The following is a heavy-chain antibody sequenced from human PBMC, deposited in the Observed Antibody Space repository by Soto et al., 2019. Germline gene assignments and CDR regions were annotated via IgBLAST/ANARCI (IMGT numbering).Heavy chain of an antibody. J-gene: IGHJ4*02. D-gene: IGHD3-22*01. CDR2: ISYDGSNK. V-gene: IGHV3-30-3*01. Sequence: GGSLRLSCAASGFTFSSYAMHWVRQAPGRGLEWVAVISYDGSNKYYADSVKGRFTISRDNSKNTLYLQMNSLRAEDTAVYYCARDYDSSGYFDYWGQGTLVTVSS. CDR3: ARDYDSSGYFDY. CDR1: GFTFSSYA.